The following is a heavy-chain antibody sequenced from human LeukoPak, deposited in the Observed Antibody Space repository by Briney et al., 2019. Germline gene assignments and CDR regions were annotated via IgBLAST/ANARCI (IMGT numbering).Heavy chain of an antibody. D-gene: IGHD1-26*01. V-gene: IGHV3-48*01. CDR1: GFTFSSYS. J-gene: IGHJ5*02. CDR3: AREEVGATTAS. Sequence: PGGSLKLSCAASGFTFSSYSMNRGRPAPGKGREWVSYISSSSSTIYYADSGKGRFTISRDNAKNSLYLQMNSLRAEDTAVYYCAREEVGATTASWGQGTLVTVSS. CDR2: ISSSSSTI.